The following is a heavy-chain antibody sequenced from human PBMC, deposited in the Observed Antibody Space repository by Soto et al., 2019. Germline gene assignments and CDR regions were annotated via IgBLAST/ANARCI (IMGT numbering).Heavy chain of an antibody. Sequence: EVQLLESGGGFIHPGGSLRLSCAASGFSFSSFAMNWVRQAPGKGLEWVSIISGSADSTFYADSVKGRFTISRDKPKSTLYLQINSLGAEDTAVYYCAKTRGAMIYAISVYGMDVWGQGTTVTVSS. D-gene: IGHD2-8*01. CDR3: AKTRGAMIYAISVYGMDV. CDR2: ISGSADST. J-gene: IGHJ6*02. CDR1: GFSFSSFA. V-gene: IGHV3-23*01.